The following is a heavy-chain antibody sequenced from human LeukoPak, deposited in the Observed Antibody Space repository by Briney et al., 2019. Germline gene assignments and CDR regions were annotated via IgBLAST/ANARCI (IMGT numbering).Heavy chain of an antibody. CDR3: ARDRAGIAAAGTTGEYYYYYYMDV. D-gene: IGHD6-13*01. Sequence: GGSLRLSCAASGFTFSSYWMSWVRQAPGKGLEWVANIKQDGSEKYYVDSVKGRFTISRDNAKNSLYLQMNSLRAEDTAVYYCARDRAGIAAAGTTGEYYYYYYMDVWGKGTTVTISS. CDR2: IKQDGSEK. CDR1: GFTFSSYW. V-gene: IGHV3-7*01. J-gene: IGHJ6*03.